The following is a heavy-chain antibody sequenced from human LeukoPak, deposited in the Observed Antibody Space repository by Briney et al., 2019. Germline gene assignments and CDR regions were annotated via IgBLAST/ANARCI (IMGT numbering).Heavy chain of an antibody. CDR2: IKQDGSEK. CDR3: AGARGWEFSS. J-gene: IGHJ5*02. D-gene: IGHD1-26*01. Sequence: PGGSLRLSCAASGFTFSSYWMGWVRQAPEMGLEWVATIKQDGSEKYYLDSVKGRFTISRDNAKNSLFLQMNSLRAEDTAVYYCAGARGWEFSSWGQGTLVTVSS. CDR1: GFTFSSYW. V-gene: IGHV3-7*01.